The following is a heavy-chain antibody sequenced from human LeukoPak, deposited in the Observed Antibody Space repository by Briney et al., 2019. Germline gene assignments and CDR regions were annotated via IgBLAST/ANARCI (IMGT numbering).Heavy chain of an antibody. V-gene: IGHV3-23*01. CDR3: ARASYCSGGICYYYY. CDR1: GFTFTSYT. Sequence: GGSLRLSCAASGFTFTSYTMSWVRQAPGKGLEWVSTISGSGSSAHYADSVKGRFTISRDNSKNTLYLQMSSLRAEDTAVYYCARASYCSGGICYYYYWGQGTLVTVSS. D-gene: IGHD2-15*01. CDR2: ISGSGSSA. J-gene: IGHJ4*02.